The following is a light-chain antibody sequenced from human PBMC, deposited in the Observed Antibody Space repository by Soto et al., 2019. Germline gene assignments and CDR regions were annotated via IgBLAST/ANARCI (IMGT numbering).Light chain of an antibody. J-gene: IGLJ1*01. CDR2: WVS. CDR1: ISDFVVYNY. V-gene: IGLV2-14*01. CDR3: GALTPSSALQV. Sequence: QSVLTQPASVSGSPGQSITISCTGTISDFVVYNYVSWYQQHPGKAPRLMIFWVSNRPSGVSNRFSASKSGNTASLTISGLHAEDEADYFCGALTPSSALQVFGSGTKVTV.